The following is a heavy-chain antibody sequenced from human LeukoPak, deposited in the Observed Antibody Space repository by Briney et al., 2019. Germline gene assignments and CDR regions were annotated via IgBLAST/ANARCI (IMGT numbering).Heavy chain of an antibody. D-gene: IGHD4-17*01. J-gene: IGHJ4*02. CDR1: AFTFSRYA. Sequence: PGGSLRLSCSASAFTFSRYAMHWVRQAPGKGLEYVSGISSIGDSTYYADSVKGRFTISRDNSKNTLYLQVSSLRAEDTAVYYCRTDRYGDYGDYIDYWGQGTLVTVSS. V-gene: IGHV3-64D*06. CDR2: ISSIGDST. CDR3: RTDRYGDYGDYIDY.